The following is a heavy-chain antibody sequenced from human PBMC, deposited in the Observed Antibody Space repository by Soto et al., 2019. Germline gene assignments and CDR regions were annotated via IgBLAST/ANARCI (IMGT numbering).Heavy chain of an antibody. CDR2: INPSGGST. V-gene: IGHV1-46*01. CDR3: ARGHCSGGSCYYYDAFDI. Sequence: ASVKVSCKASGYTFTSYYMHWVRQAPGQGLEWMGIINPSGGSTSYAQKFQGRVTMTRDTSTSTVYMELSSLRSEDTAVYYCARGHCSGGSCYYYDAFDIWGQGTMVTVSS. J-gene: IGHJ3*02. D-gene: IGHD2-15*01. CDR1: GYTFTSYY.